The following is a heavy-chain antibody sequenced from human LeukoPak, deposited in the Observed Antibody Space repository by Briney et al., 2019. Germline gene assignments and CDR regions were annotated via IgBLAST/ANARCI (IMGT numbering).Heavy chain of an antibody. Sequence: GRSLRLSCAASGFTFSNYGIHWVRQAPGKGLEWVAVISYDGSNKYYADSVKGRFTISRANSKNTVYLQMNSLRAEDTAVYYCARTYYYGSGNSMYYFDYWGQGTLVTVSS. CDR1: GFTFSNYG. V-gene: IGHV3-30*03. D-gene: IGHD3-10*01. CDR3: ARTYYYGSGNSMYYFDY. J-gene: IGHJ4*02. CDR2: ISYDGSNK.